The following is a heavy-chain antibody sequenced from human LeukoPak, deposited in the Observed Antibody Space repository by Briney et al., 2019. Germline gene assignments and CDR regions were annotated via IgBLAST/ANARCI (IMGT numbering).Heavy chain of an antibody. CDR1: GFTFSSYE. CDR2: ISSSGSTI. CDR3: AREDTVTYYYYYMDV. D-gene: IGHD4-17*01. Sequence: PGGSLRLSCAASGFTFSSYEMNWVRQAPGKGLEWVSYISSSGSTIYYADSVKGRFTISRDNAKNTLYLQMNSLRAEDTAVYYCAREDTVTYYYYYMDVWGKGTTVTVSS. J-gene: IGHJ6*03. V-gene: IGHV3-48*03.